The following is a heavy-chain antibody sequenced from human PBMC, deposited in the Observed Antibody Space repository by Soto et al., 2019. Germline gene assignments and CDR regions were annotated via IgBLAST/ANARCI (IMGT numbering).Heavy chain of an antibody. Sequence: ASVKVSCKASVYIFSNYGISWVRQAPGQGLEWMGWISTYNANTYYAQKFQGRVTMTTNTSTSTAYMELRSLRSDDTAVFYCARERDGSSWSSAEYLQYWGQGTLVTVSS. CDR1: VYIFSNYG. CDR3: ARERDGSSWSSAEYLQY. V-gene: IGHV1-18*01. D-gene: IGHD6-13*01. J-gene: IGHJ1*01. CDR2: ISTYNANT.